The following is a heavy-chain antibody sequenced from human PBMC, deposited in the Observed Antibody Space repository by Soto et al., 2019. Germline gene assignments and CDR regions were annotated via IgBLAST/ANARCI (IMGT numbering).Heavy chain of an antibody. Sequence: QVQLVQSGAEVKKPGSSVKVSCKASGGTFSSYAISWVRQAPGQELEWMGGIIPIFGTANYEQKFQGRVTITADESTSTAFMELSSLRSEDTAVYYCARGSEEAAAFTFDYWGQGTLVTVSS. CDR3: ARGSEEAAAFTFDY. CDR1: GGTFSSYA. V-gene: IGHV1-69*12. CDR2: IIPIFGTA. D-gene: IGHD2-2*01. J-gene: IGHJ4*02.